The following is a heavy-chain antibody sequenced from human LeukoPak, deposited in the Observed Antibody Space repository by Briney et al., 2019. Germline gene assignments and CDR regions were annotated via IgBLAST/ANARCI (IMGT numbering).Heavy chain of an antibody. CDR2: INPNSGGT. CDR1: GYNFTGYY. D-gene: IGHD3-22*01. V-gene: IGHV1-2*02. Sequence: ASVQVSCKASGYNFTGYYMHWVRQAPGQGLEWMGWINPNSGGTNYAQKFQGRVTITRDTSISTAYMELSRLRSDDTAVYYCARARYDSSGYYGYWGQGTLVTVSS. J-gene: IGHJ4*02. CDR3: ARARYDSSGYYGY.